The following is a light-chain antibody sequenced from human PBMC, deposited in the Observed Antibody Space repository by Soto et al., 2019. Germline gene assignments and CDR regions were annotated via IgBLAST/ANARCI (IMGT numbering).Light chain of an antibody. CDR1: SSIIGAGYD. CDR3: QSYDSSLV. J-gene: IGLJ2*01. V-gene: IGLV1-40*01. CDR2: GNS. Sequence: QSVLTQPPSVSGAPGQRVTISCTGSSSIIGAGYDVHWYQQLPGTAPKLLIYGNSNRPSGVPDRFSGSKSGTSASLAITGLQAEDEADYYCQSYDSSLVFGGGTKLTVL.